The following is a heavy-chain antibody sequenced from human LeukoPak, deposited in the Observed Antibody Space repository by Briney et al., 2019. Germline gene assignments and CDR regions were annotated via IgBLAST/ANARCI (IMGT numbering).Heavy chain of an antibody. V-gene: IGHV2-70*01. Sequence: SGPTLVKPTQTLTLTFTFSGFSLSTRGMCVSCIRQPPGKALEGLALIDWDEDEYYTTSLKTRLTISKDSSKSQTALTLTNMDPVDTATYYCARIVDMMPPDYWGQGTLVTVSS. CDR1: GFSLSTRGMC. J-gene: IGHJ4*02. CDR2: IDWDEDE. CDR3: ARIVDMMPPDY. D-gene: IGHD5-24*01.